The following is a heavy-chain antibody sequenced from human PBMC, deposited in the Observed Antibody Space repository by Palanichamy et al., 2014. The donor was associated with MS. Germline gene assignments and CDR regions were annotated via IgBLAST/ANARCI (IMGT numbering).Heavy chain of an antibody. D-gene: IGHD4-17*01. Sequence: QVQLQQWGAGLLKPSETLSLTCVVYGGSSTGYFWNWVRQPPGKGLEWIGEINHGGSTNYNPSLKSRVSMSVDTSKNQFSLKLTSVTAADTALYYCTRWETAVTKMHYWGQGMLVTVSS. CDR1: GGSSTGYF. J-gene: IGHJ4*02. CDR2: INHGGST. CDR3: TRWETAVTKMHY. V-gene: IGHV4-34*01.